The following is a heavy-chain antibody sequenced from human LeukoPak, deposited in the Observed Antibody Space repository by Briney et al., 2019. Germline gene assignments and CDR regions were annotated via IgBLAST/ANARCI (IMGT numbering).Heavy chain of an antibody. Sequence: PGGSLRLSCAASGFTFSSYEMNWVRQAPGKGLEWDSYISSSGSTIYYADSVKGRFTISRDNAKNSLYLQMNSLRAEDTVVYYCARGVITIFGVVDYWGQGTLVTVSS. CDR2: ISSSGSTI. CDR3: ARGVITIFGVVDY. V-gene: IGHV3-48*03. CDR1: GFTFSSYE. D-gene: IGHD3-3*01. J-gene: IGHJ4*02.